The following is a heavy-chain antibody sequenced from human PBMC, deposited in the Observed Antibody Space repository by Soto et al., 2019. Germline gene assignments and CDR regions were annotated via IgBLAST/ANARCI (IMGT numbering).Heavy chain of an antibody. J-gene: IGHJ4*02. CDR3: ARVMRYGGNSGLY. D-gene: IGHD2-21*02. CDR2: ISSSSSTI. CDR1: GFTFSSYS. V-gene: IGHV3-48*02. Sequence: EVQLVESGGGLVQPVGSLRLSCAASGFTFSSYSMNWVRQAPGKGLEWVSYISSSSSTIYYADSVKGRFTISRDNAKNSLYLQMNSLRDEDTAVYYCARVMRYGGNSGLYWGQGTLVTVSS.